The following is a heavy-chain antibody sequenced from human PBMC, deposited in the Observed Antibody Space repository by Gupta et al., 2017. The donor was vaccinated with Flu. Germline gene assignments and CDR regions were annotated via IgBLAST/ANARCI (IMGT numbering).Heavy chain of an antibody. CDR1: GFTFSSYG. Sequence: QVQLVESGGGVVQPGRSLRLSCAASGFTFSSYGMHWVRQAPGKGLEWVAVIWYDGSNKYYADSVKGRFTISRDNSKNTLYLQMNSLRAEDTAVYYCARDLIHSSGSNPFDYWGQGTLVTVSS. CDR2: IWYDGSNK. CDR3: ARDLIHSSGSNPFDY. V-gene: IGHV3-33*01. J-gene: IGHJ4*02. D-gene: IGHD3-22*01.